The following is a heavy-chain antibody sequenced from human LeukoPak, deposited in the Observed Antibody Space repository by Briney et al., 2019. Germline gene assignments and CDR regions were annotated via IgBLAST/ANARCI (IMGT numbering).Heavy chain of an antibody. J-gene: IGHJ4*02. CDR2: ISYDGSNK. CDR3: ARDGYSSSWYFVAQSTYYFDY. Sequence: GGSLRLSCAASGFTFSSYAMHWVRHAPGEGLEWVAVISYDGSNKYYADSVKGRFTISRDNSKNTLYLQMNSLRAEDTAVYYCARDGYSSSWYFVAQSTYYFDYWGQGTLVTVSS. CDR1: GFTFSSYA. D-gene: IGHD6-13*01. V-gene: IGHV3-30*04.